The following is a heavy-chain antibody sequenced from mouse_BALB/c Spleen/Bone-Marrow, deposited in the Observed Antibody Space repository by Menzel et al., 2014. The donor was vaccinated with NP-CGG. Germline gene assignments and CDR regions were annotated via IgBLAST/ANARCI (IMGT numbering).Heavy chain of an antibody. D-gene: IGHD2-3*01. CDR3: AVYDGYAMDY. CDR1: GFNIKDTY. J-gene: IGHJ4*01. Sequence: DVKLVESGAELVKPGASVKSSCTASGFNIKDTYMYWVKQRPEQGLEWIGKVDPANGNTKYDPKFQGKATITADTSSNTAYLQLSSLTSEDTAVYYCAVYDGYAMDYWGQGTSVTVSS. CDR2: VDPANGNT. V-gene: IGHV14-3*02.